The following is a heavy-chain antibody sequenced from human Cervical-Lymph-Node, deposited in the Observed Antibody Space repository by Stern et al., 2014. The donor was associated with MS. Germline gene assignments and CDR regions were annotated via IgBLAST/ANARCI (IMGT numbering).Heavy chain of an antibody. D-gene: IGHD2-8*02. CDR2: IDPSSGAT. CDR3: ARDAPGVVDQTACYDY. Sequence: QLVQSGAEVKKPVASVQGSCKASAYTFTAYWLHWVRQAPGQRLKWMGWIDPSSGATKYAQQFQGRVAMTRDTSISTAYMELSSLTSDDTAVYYCARDAPGVVDQTACYDYWGQGTLVSVSS. V-gene: IGHV1-2*02. CDR1: AYTFTAYW. J-gene: IGHJ4*02.